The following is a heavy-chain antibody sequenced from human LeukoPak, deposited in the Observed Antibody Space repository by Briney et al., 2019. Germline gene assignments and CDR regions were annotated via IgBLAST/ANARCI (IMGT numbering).Heavy chain of an antibody. CDR1: GYTFTSYY. J-gene: IGHJ5*02. Sequence: ASVKVSCKASGYTFTSYYMHWMRQAPGQGLEWMGIINPSGGSTSYAQKFQGRVTMTRDTSTSTVYMELSSLRSEDTAVYYCARGGGWSSSWYSWFDPWGQGTLVTVSS. D-gene: IGHD6-13*01. CDR2: INPSGGST. CDR3: ARGGGWSSSWYSWFDP. V-gene: IGHV1-46*01.